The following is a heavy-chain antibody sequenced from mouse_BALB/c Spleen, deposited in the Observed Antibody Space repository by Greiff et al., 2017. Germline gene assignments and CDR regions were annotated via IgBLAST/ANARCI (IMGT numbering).Heavy chain of an antibody. CDR1: GYSITSGYY. D-gene: IGHD4-1*01. Sequence: EVKLQESGPGLVKPSQSLSLTCSVTGYSITSGYYWNWIRQFPGNKLEWMGYISYDGSNNYNPSLKNRISITRDTSKNQFFLKLNSVTTEDTATYYCARENTGTFAYWGQGTLVTVSA. J-gene: IGHJ3*01. V-gene: IGHV3-6*02. CDR3: ARENTGTFAY. CDR2: ISYDGSN.